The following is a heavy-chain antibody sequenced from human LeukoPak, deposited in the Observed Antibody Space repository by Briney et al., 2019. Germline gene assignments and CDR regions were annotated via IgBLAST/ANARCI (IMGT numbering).Heavy chain of an antibody. CDR1: GFTFSSYG. CDR2: IWYDGSNK. D-gene: IGHD4-17*01. V-gene: IGHV3-33*01. J-gene: IGHJ4*02. Sequence: GGSLGLSCAASGFTFSSYGMHWVRQAPGKGLEWVAVIWYDGSNKYYADSVKGRFTISRDNSKNTLYLQMNSLRVEDTALYYCARDRDYAFDYWGQGTLVTVSS. CDR3: ARDRDYAFDY.